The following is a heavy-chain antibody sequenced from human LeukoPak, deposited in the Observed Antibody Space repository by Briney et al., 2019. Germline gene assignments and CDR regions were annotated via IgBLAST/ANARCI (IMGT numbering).Heavy chain of an antibody. J-gene: IGHJ4*02. CDR1: GFTFSNYA. D-gene: IGHD3-3*01. CDR3: AKGADDFWSGYFPNFDY. V-gene: IGHV3-23*01. CDR2: ISGSGGST. Sequence: PGGSLRLSCAASGFTFSNYAMSWVRQAPGKRLEWVSPISGSGGSTYYADSVKGRFTISRDNSKNTLFLQMNSLRAEDTAVYYCAKGADDFWSGYFPNFDYWGQGALVTVSS.